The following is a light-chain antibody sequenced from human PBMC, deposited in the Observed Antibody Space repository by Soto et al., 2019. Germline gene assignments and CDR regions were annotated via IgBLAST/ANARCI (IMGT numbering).Light chain of an antibody. Sequence: IVLTQSPGTLSLSPGERGALSCRASQGVXSNYVAWYQQKPGQAPRLRXAGASNRATGTPDRLRGSGSGTDFTLTITRLDPEDFAVYYFHQYGSAPWTFGQGTKVDIK. CDR1: QGVXSNY. CDR2: GAS. J-gene: IGKJ1*01. V-gene: IGKV3-20*01. CDR3: HQYGSAPWT.